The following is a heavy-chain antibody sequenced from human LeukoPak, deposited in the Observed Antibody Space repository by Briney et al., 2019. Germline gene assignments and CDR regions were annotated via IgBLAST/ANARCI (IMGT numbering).Heavy chain of an antibody. D-gene: IGHD3-10*01. CDR1: GFTFSSYS. J-gene: IGHJ4*02. V-gene: IGHV3-21*01. CDR2: ISSSSSYI. Sequence: PGGSLRLSCAASGFTFSSYSMNWVRQAPGEGLEWASSISSSSSYIYYADSVKGRFTISRDNAKNSLYLQMDSLRAEDTAVYYCARLPGYYYGSGSYFTDWGQGTLVTVSS. CDR3: ARLPGYYYGSGSYFTD.